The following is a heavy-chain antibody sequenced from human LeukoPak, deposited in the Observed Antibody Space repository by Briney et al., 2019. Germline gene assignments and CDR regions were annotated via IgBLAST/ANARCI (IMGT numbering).Heavy chain of an antibody. CDR2: IYPGDSDT. J-gene: IGHJ5*02. D-gene: IGHD3-10*01. Sequence: GESLKISCKGSGYSFTSYWIGWVRQMPGKGLEWMGIIYPGDSDTRYSAFFQGQVTISADKSISTAYLQWSSLEASDTAMYYCARHELLWFGELFSGWFDPWGQGTLVTVSS. V-gene: IGHV5-51*01. CDR3: ARHELLWFGELFSGWFDP. CDR1: GYSFTSYW.